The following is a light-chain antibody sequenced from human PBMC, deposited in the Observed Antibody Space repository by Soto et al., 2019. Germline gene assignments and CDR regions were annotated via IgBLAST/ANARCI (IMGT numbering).Light chain of an antibody. CDR1: RSDIGWKT. CDR3: AAWDASLNGYV. CDR2: NSY. V-gene: IGLV1-44*01. Sequence: QSVLTQPRSPSGPPGQRVTISCSGSRSDIGWKTVTWYQQFPVTVPKLLIYNSYQRPSVVPDRFSGSKSGTSASLAISGLQSEDEADYYCAAWDASLNGYVFGAGT. J-gene: IGLJ1*01.